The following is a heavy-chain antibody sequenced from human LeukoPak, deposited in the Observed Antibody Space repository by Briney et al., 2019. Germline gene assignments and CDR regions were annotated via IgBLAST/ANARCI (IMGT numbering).Heavy chain of an antibody. D-gene: IGHD3-22*01. CDR2: IKSKTDGGTT. V-gene: IGHV3-15*07. Sequence: PGGSLRLSCAASGFTFSNAWMNWVRQAPGKGLEWVGRIKSKTDGGTTDFAAPVKGRFTISRDDSKNTLYLQMNSLKTEDTAVYYCSTTYYYDSSEGYWGQGTLVTVSS. CDR3: STTYYYDSSEGY. J-gene: IGHJ4*02. CDR1: GFTFSNAW.